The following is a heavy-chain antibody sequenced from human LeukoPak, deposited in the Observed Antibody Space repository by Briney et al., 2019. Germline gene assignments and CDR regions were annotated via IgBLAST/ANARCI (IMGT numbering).Heavy chain of an antibody. D-gene: IGHD3-22*01. CDR1: GFTFSSYG. V-gene: IGHV3-23*01. CDR2: FTTSGAAT. J-gene: IGHJ4*02. Sequence: PGGSLRLSCAASGFTFSSYGMSWVRQAPGKGLEWVSFTTSGAATSYADSVKGRFTISRDNPRNTLYMQMNSLRDEDTALYYCAIMHGYYDGSGYWVQWGQGTLVTVSS. CDR3: AIMHGYYDGSGYWVQ.